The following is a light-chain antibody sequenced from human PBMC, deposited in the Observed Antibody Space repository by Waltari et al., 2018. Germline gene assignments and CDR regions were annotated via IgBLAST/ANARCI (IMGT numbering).Light chain of an antibody. Sequence: DIQMTQSPSSLSASVGDRVTLTCRASQGIGYYLAWFQQKPGKAPKSLIYDASSLHSGVPSKFSGSGSGTDFTLTISSLQPEDVATYYCQQYNEYPPTFGQGTKLEIK. J-gene: IGKJ2*01. V-gene: IGKV1-16*02. CDR2: DAS. CDR3: QQYNEYPPT. CDR1: QGIGYY.